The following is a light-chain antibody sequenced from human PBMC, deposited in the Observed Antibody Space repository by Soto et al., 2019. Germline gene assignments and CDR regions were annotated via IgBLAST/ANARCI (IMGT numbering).Light chain of an antibody. CDR1: SNDVGGYNY. CDR2: EVS. CDR3: SSYAGSNNVV. V-gene: IGLV2-8*01. Sequence: QSALTQPPSASGSPGQSVTISCTGTSNDVGGYNYVSWYQQHPGKAPKLMIYEVSKRPSGVPDRFSGSKSGNTASLTVSGLQAEDEADYFGSSYAGSNNVVFGGGTKLTVL. J-gene: IGLJ2*01.